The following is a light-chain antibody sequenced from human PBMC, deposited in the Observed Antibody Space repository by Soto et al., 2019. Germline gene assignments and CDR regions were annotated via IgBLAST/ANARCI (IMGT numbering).Light chain of an antibody. Sequence: EIVMTQSPASLSVSPGDGATLSCRASQSVASNVAWYQQKPGQGPKLLIHGASTSAVGVPARFSGSGSGTEFTLTISSLQSEDFAVYYCQQYHNWPPQYTFGQGTKLQIK. V-gene: IGKV3-15*01. CDR3: QQYHNWPPQYT. J-gene: IGKJ2*01. CDR2: GAS. CDR1: QSVASN.